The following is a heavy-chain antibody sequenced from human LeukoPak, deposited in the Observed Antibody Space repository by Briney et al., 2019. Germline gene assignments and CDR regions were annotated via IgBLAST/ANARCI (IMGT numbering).Heavy chain of an antibody. V-gene: IGHV4-34*01. D-gene: IGHD1-1*01. CDR1: GGSFSGYY. CDR2: INHSGST. Sequence: KPSETLSLTCAVYGGSFSGYYWSWIRQPPGKGLEWIGEINHSGSTNYNPSLKSRVTISVDTSKNQFSLKLSSVTAADTAVYYCARLERIEKGGQYYYYGMDVWGQGTTVTVSS. CDR3: ARLERIEKGGQYYYYGMDV. J-gene: IGHJ6*02.